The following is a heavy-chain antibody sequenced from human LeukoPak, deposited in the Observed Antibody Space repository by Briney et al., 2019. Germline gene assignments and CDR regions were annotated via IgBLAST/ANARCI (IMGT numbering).Heavy chain of an antibody. CDR2: ISSISSTM. CDR3: ARAPVTSCRGAFCYPFDY. J-gene: IGHJ4*02. D-gene: IGHD2-15*01. V-gene: IGHV3-48*03. CDR1: GFTFSSYE. Sequence: GGSLRLSCAASGFTFSSYEMNWVRQAPGKGLEWVSYISSISSTMYYADSVKGRFTISRDNAKNTLYLQMNRLRVEDAAVYYCARAPVTSCRGAFCYPFDYWGQGTLVTVSS.